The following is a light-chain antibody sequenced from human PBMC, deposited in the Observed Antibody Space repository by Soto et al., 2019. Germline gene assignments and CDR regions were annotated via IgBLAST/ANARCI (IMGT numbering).Light chain of an antibody. Sequence: DIGWPHSPGTLPWSPGERAPLSCRASQSLSTSYLAWYQQKPGQAPRLLTYGTSSRASGIPDRFSGSGSGTDFTLTISRLEPEDFAVYYCQNYGSSSLTFGGGTKVEIK. CDR2: GTS. J-gene: IGKJ4*01. CDR1: QSLSTSY. V-gene: IGKV3-20*01. CDR3: QNYGSSSLT.